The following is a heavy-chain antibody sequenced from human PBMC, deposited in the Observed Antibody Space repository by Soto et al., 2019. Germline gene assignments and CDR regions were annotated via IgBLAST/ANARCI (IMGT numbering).Heavy chain of an antibody. J-gene: IGHJ6*02. D-gene: IGHD3-9*01. CDR2: IYHSGST. V-gene: IGHV4-30-2*01. CDR1: GGSISSGGYS. CDR3: ARGVHILTGYYNLPYYYYGMDV. Sequence: SETLSLTCAVSGGSISSGGYSWSWIRQPPGKGLEWIGYIYHSGSTYYNPSPKSRVTISVDRSKNQFSLKLSSVTAADTAVYYCARGVHILTGYYNLPYYYYGMDVWGQGTTVTVS.